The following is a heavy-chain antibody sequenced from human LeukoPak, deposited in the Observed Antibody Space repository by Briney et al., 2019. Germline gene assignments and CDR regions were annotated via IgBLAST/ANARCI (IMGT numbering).Heavy chain of an antibody. CDR3: AREVGYTGYYFDY. CDR2: ISSSGSTI. D-gene: IGHD5-12*01. J-gene: IGHJ4*02. V-gene: IGHV3-48*03. Sequence: GGSLRLSCAASGFTFSSYEMNWVRQAPGKGLEWVSYISSSGSTIYYADSVKGRFTISRDNAKNSLYLQMDRLRAEDTAVYYCAREVGYTGYYFDYWGQGTLVTVSS. CDR1: GFTFSSYE.